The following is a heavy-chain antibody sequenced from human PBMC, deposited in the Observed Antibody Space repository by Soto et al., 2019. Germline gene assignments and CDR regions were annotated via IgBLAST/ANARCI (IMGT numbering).Heavy chain of an antibody. J-gene: IGHJ4*02. CDR2: ISYDGSNK. D-gene: IGHD5-12*01. CDR1: GFTFSSYA. CDR3: ARGDIVATITFFVRDTKRPLDNKYYFDY. V-gene: IGHV3-30-3*01. Sequence: GGSPRLSCAASGFTFSSYAMHWVRQAPGKGLEWVAVISYDGSNKYYADSVKGRFTISRDNSKNTLYLQMNSLRADDTDVYYWARGDIVATITFFVRDTKRPLDNKYYFDYWGQGTLVTVSS.